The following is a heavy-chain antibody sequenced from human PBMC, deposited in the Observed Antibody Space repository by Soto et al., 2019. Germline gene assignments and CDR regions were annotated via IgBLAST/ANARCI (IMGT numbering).Heavy chain of an antibody. J-gene: IGHJ6*03. V-gene: IGHV4-59*01. CDR3: ARGPLSRGWDYYYYFMDV. D-gene: IGHD6-19*01. CDR1: GGSISSYY. Sequence: PSETLSLTCTVSGGSISSYYWSWIRQPPGKGLEWIGYIYYSGSTNYNPSLKSRVTISVDTSKNQFSLKLSSVTAADTAVYYCARGPLSRGWDYYYYFMDVWGKGTTVTVSS. CDR2: IYYSGST.